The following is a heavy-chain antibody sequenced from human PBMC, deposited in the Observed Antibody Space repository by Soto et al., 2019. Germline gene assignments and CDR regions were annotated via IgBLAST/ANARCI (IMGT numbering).Heavy chain of an antibody. CDR2: IYHSGST. J-gene: IGHJ2*01. Sequence: PSETLSLTCAFSGGSISISNWWSWVRQPPGKGLEWIGEIYHSGSTNYNPSLKSRVTISVDKSKNQFSLKPSSVTAADTAVYYCARRGRYYGSGSYYTYWYFDLWGRGTLVTVS. CDR1: GGSISISNW. D-gene: IGHD3-10*01. V-gene: IGHV4-4*02. CDR3: ARRGRYYGSGSYYTYWYFDL.